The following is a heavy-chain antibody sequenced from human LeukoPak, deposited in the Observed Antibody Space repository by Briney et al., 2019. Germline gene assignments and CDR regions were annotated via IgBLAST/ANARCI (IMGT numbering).Heavy chain of an antibody. CDR2: IWYDGSNK. V-gene: IGHV3-33*01. J-gene: IGHJ3*02. D-gene: IGHD3-10*01. CDR3: ARDPGDYYGSGSSDAFDI. Sequence: GRSLRLSCAASGFTFSSYGMHWVRQAPGKGLEWVAGIWYDGSNKYYADSVKGRVTISRDNSKNTLYLQMNSLRAEDTAVYYCARDPGDYYGSGSSDAFDIWGQGTMVTVSS. CDR1: GFTFSSYG.